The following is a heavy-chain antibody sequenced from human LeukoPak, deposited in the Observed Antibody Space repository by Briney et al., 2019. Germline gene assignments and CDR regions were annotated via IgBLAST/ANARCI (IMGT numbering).Heavy chain of an antibody. V-gene: IGHV6-1*01. Sequence: SSQTLSLTWAISGDSVSSNTGGWNWIRQSPSRGLEWLGRTYYRSKWYYDYAVSVKSRISINPDTSKNQFSLQLNSVTPDDTAVYYCARGGLVRSPRGYFDFWGQGTLVTVSS. CDR1: GDSVSSNTGG. CDR2: TYYRSKWYY. D-gene: IGHD1-26*01. CDR3: ARGGLVRSPRGYFDF. J-gene: IGHJ4*02.